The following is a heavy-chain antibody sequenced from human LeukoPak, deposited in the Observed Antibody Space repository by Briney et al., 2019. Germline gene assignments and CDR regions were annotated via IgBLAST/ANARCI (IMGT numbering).Heavy chain of an antibody. Sequence: GSLRLSCAASGFTFDDYAMNWVRQAPGKGLEWVSGINWNGGSTYYRDSVKGRFTISRDNAKNSLYLQMNSLRAEDTALYYCARVKGSGYRNSIDYWGQGTLVTVSS. V-gene: IGHV3-20*04. CDR1: GFTFDDYA. CDR3: ARVKGSGYRNSIDY. J-gene: IGHJ4*02. CDR2: INWNGGST. D-gene: IGHD3-3*01.